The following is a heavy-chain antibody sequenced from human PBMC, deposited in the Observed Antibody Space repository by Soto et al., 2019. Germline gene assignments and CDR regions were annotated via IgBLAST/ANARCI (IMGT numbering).Heavy chain of an antibody. CDR2: IIPIFGTA. V-gene: IGHV1-69*13. D-gene: IGHD6-13*01. Sequence: EASVKVSCKASGGTFSSYAISWVRQAPGQGLEWMGGIIPIFGTANYAQKFQGRVTITADESTSTAYMELSSLRSEDTAVYYCARGMGRPQLAYYYYGMDVWGQGTTVTVSS. J-gene: IGHJ6*02. CDR3: ARGMGRPQLAYYYYGMDV. CDR1: GGTFSSYA.